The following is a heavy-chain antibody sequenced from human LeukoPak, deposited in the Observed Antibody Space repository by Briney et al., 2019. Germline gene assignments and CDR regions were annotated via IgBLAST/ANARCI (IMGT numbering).Heavy chain of an antibody. CDR1: GGSISSYY. V-gene: IGHV4-59*08. Sequence: SETLSLTCTVSGGSISSYYWSWIRRPPGKGLEWIGYIYYSGSTNYNPSLKSRVTISVDTSKNQFSLKLSSVTAADTAVYYCARLYSNYGSWFDPWGQGTLVTVSS. D-gene: IGHD4-11*01. J-gene: IGHJ5*02. CDR3: ARLYSNYGSWFDP. CDR2: IYYSGST.